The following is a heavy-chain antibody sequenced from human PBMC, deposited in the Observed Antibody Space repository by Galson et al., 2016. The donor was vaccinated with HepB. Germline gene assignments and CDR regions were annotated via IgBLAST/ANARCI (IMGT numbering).Heavy chain of an antibody. CDR1: YTFTNHW. CDR3: ARRDSGWSLFDY. Sequence: YTFTNHWIGWVRQMPGKGLEWMGIIYPGDSDTRYSPSFQGQVTISADKSTRTAYLQWSSLKASDTAMYYCARRDSGWSLFDYWGQGTLLTVSS. D-gene: IGHD6-19*01. J-gene: IGHJ4*02. CDR2: IYPGDSDT. V-gene: IGHV5-51*01.